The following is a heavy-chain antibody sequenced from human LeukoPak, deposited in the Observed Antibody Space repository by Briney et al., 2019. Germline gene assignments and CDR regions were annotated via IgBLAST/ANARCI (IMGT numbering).Heavy chain of an antibody. CDR3: AKWDSSGWYRGYYFDY. CDR1: GFTFSSYG. D-gene: IGHD6-19*01. V-gene: IGHV3-33*06. J-gene: IGHJ4*02. CDR2: IWYDGSNK. Sequence: GGSLRLSCAASGFTFSSYGMHWVRQAPGKGLEWVAVIWYDGSNKYYADSVKGRFTISRDNSKSTLYLQMDSLRAEDTAVYYCAKWDSSGWYRGYYFDYWGQGTLVTVSS.